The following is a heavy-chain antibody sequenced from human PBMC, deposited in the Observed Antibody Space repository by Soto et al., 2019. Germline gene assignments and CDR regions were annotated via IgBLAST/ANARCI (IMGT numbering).Heavy chain of an antibody. CDR3: ARQSRQWLVDYYYYGMDV. CDR2: IYPGDSDT. D-gene: IGHD6-19*01. Sequence: PKISCKGSGYSFTSYWIGWVRQMPGKGLEWMGIIYPGDSDTRYSPSFQGQVTISADKSISTAYLQWSSLKASDTAMYYCARQSRQWLVDYYYYGMDVWGQGTTVTVSS. CDR1: GYSFTSYW. V-gene: IGHV5-51*01. J-gene: IGHJ6*02.